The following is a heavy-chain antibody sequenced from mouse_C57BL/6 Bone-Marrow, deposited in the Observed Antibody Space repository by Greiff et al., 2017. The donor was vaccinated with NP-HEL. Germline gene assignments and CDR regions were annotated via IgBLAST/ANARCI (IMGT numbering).Heavy chain of an antibody. CDR1: GFSLTSSG. CDR3: ARLPGAMDY. J-gene: IGHJ4*01. CDR2: IWRGGST. V-gene: IGHV2-2*01. Sequence: QVQLQQSGPGLVQPSQSLSITCTVSGFSLTSSGVHWVRPSPGKGLEWLGVIWRGGSTDYNAAFISRLSISKDNSKSQVFCKMNSLQADDTAIYYCARLPGAMDYWGQGTSVTVSS.